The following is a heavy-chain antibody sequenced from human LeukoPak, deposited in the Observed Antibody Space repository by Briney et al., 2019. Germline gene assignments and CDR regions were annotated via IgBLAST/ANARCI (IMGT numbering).Heavy chain of an antibody. CDR2: ISSSSSYI. J-gene: IGHJ4*02. V-gene: IGHV3-21*01. CDR3: IGSFGELTFFDY. CDR1: GFTFSSYS. D-gene: IGHD3-10*01. Sequence: GGSLRLSCAASGFTFSSYSMNWVRQAPGKGLEWVSSISSSSSYIYYADSVKGRFTISRDNAKNSLYLQMNSLRAEDTAVYYCIGSFGELTFFDYWGQGILVTVSS.